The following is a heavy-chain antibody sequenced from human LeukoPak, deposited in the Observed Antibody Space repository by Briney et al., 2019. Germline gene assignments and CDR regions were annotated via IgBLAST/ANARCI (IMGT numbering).Heavy chain of an antibody. CDR1: GGSISSSSYY. Sequence: SETLSLTCTVSGGSISSSSYYWGWIRQPPGKGLEWIGSIYYSGSTYYNPSLKSRVTISVDTSKNQFSLKLSSVTAADTAVYYCARDPGSRGGSCYPWGQGTLVTVSS. V-gene: IGHV4-39*07. D-gene: IGHD2-15*01. CDR2: IYYSGST. J-gene: IGHJ5*02. CDR3: ARDPGSRGGSCYP.